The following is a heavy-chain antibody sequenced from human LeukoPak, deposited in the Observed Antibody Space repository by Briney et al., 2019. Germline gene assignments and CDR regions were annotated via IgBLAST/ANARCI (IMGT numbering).Heavy chain of an antibody. V-gene: IGHV4-34*01. CDR2: INHSGST. Sequence: SETLSLTCAVYGGSFSGYYWSWIRQPPGKGLEWIGEINHSGSTNYNPSLKSRVTISVDTSKNQFSLKLSSVTAADTAVYYCARAPDCSGGSCYLSYYYYGMDVWGQGTTVTVSS. J-gene: IGHJ6*02. CDR1: GGSFSGYY. D-gene: IGHD2-15*01. CDR3: ARAPDCSGGSCYLSYYYYGMDV.